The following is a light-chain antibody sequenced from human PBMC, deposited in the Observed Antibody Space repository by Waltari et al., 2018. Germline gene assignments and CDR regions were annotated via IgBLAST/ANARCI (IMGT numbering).Light chain of an antibody. CDR2: GAS. V-gene: IGKV3-20*01. CDR3: QQYDGSVVT. CDR1: QTITGSC. Sequence: EIVLTQSPGTLSVSPGDRVTVSCRASQTITGSCLTWYHQKPGQAPRLLIYGASNRAPGIPDRFSGSGSGTDFTLTISRLEPEDSAVYYCQQYDGSVVTFGGGTKVEIK. J-gene: IGKJ4*01.